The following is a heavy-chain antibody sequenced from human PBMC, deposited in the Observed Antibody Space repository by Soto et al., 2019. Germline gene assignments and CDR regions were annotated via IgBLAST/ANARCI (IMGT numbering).Heavy chain of an antibody. Sequence: QLQLQESGPGLVKPSETLSLTCTVSGGSISSSSYYWGWIRQPPGKGLEWIGSIYYSGSTYYNPSLKSRVTISVDTSKNQFSLKLSSVTAADTAVYYCARGGGYNYFPSALDYWGQGTLVTVSS. CDR1: GGSISSSSYY. CDR2: IYYSGST. J-gene: IGHJ4*02. CDR3: ARGGGYNYFPSALDY. D-gene: IGHD5-12*01. V-gene: IGHV4-39*01.